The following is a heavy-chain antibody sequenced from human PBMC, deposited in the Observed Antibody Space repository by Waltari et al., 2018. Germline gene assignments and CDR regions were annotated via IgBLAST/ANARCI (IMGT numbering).Heavy chain of an antibody. D-gene: IGHD6-6*01. CDR3: ARGKRGCAARDEYFQH. V-gene: IGHV4-34*01. J-gene: IGHJ1*01. Sequence: QVQLQQWGAGLLKPSETLSLTCAVYGGSFSGYYWSWIRQPPGKGLEWIGEINHSGSTNYNPSLKSRVTISVDTSKNQFSLKLSSVTAADTAVYYCARGKRGCAARDEYFQHWGQGTLVTVSS. CDR2: INHSGST. CDR1: GGSFSGYY.